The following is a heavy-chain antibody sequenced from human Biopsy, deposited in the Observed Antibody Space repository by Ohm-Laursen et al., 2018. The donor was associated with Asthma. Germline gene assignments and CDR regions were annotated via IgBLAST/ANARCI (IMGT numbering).Heavy chain of an antibody. D-gene: IGHD3-3*02. Sequence: SLRLSCTASGFTFGDYWMSWVRQVPGKGLEWVANIKHDGTEENHVDSLKGRFTISRDNAKNSLYLQMNSLRAEGTAVYYCARTFHFWSPYHAEHYQLWGQGTLVTVSS. CDR1: GFTFGDYW. V-gene: IGHV3-7*01. CDR2: IKHDGTEE. CDR3: ARTFHFWSPYHAEHYQL. J-gene: IGHJ1*01.